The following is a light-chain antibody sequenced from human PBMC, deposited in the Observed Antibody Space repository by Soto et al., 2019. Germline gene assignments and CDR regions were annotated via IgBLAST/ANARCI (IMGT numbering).Light chain of an antibody. CDR3: QQYGSSPWT. J-gene: IGKJ1*01. CDR2: GAS. CDR1: QSVSSNY. V-gene: IGKV3-20*01. Sequence: EIVLTQSPGTLSLSPGERATLSCRASQSVSSNYLAWYQQKPGQAPRPLIYGASSRATGIPDRFSGSGAGTDITLTISRLEPEDFAVYYCQQYGSSPWTFGQGTKVELK.